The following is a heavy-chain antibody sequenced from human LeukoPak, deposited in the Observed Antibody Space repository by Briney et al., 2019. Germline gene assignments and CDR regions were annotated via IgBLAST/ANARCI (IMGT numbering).Heavy chain of an antibody. CDR1: GGSFSSGAYY. V-gene: IGHV4-31*03. CDR2: IYYSGST. D-gene: IGHD6-19*01. CDR3: ARRALSSDWSVPPPDWYFDL. J-gene: IGHJ2*01. Sequence: SETLSLTCTVSGGSFSSGAYYWSWIRQHPGKGLEWIGYIYYSGSTYYNPSLKSRVTISLDTSKNQFSLKLSSVTAADTAVYYCARRALSSDWSVPPPDWYFDLWGRGTLVTVSS.